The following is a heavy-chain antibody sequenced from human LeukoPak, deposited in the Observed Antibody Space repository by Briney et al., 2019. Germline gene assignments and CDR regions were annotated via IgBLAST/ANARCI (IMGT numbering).Heavy chain of an antibody. CDR1: GFTFSSYW. CDR2: INPGGRSI. V-gene: IGHV3-74*01. D-gene: IGHD1-14*01. Sequence: GGTLRLSCAASGFTFSSYWMHWVRQGPGKGLVWVARINPGGRSITYADSVKGRFTISRDNAKNTLYLQMDSLRAEDTGVYYCARSNQSDDYWGQGTLVTVSS. CDR3: ARSNQSDDY. J-gene: IGHJ4*02.